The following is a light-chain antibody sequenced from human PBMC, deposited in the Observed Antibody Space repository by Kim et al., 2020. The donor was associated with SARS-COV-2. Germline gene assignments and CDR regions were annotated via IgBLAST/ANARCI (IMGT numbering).Light chain of an antibody. V-gene: IGLV2-14*03. CDR3: SSYTTSTPLI. J-gene: IGLJ2*01. Sequence: GQSITISCTGTSSHVASYTYVSWYQQHPGKAPKLMIYDVSNRPSGVSTRFSGSKSGKTASLTISGLQPEDEADYYCSSYTTSTPLIFGGGTQLTVL. CDR1: SSHVASYTY. CDR2: DVS.